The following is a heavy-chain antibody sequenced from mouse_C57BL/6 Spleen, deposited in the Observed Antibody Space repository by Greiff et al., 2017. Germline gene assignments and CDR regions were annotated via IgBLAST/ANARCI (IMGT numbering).Heavy chain of an antibody. V-gene: IGHV1-82*01. J-gene: IGHJ2*02. CDR1: GYAFSSSW. CDR2: IYPGDGAT. CDR3: ARQVDY. Sequence: VHLVESGPELVKPGASVKISCKASGYAFSSSWMNWVKQRPGKGLEWIGRIYPGDGATNYNGKFKGKATLTADKSSSTAFMQLSSLTSEDSAVYFCARQVDYWGQGTSLTVSS.